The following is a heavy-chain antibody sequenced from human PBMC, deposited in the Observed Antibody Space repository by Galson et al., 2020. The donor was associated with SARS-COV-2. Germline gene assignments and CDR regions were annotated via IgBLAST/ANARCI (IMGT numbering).Heavy chain of an antibody. CDR1: GFTFSSYA. Sequence: GGSLSLSCTASGFTFSSYAMSWVRQAPGKGLEWVSAISRSGGSTYYADSVKSRFTISRDNSKNTLYLQMNSLRAEDTAVYYCAKLSTGPIWGQGTMVTVSS. CDR2: ISRSGGST. V-gene: IGHV3-23*01. CDR3: AKLSTGPI. J-gene: IGHJ3*02. D-gene: IGHD2-8*02.